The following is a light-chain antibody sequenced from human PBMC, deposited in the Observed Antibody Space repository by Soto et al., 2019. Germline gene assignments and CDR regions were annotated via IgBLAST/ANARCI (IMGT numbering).Light chain of an antibody. J-gene: IGKJ4*01. V-gene: IGKV3-15*01. CDR2: GAS. Sequence: EIVMTQSPATLSVSPGERATLSCRASQSVSSNLAWYQQRPGQAPRVLIYGASTRATGIPARFSGGGSGTEFTLTISSLQSEDFPVYYCQQYHDWPPLTFGGGTKVEIK. CDR1: QSVSSN. CDR3: QQYHDWPPLT.